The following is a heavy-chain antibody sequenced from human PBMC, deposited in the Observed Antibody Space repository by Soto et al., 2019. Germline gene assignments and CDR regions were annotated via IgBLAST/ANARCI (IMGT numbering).Heavy chain of an antibody. V-gene: IGHV3-53*02. J-gene: IGHJ6*02. Sequence: ELHLAETGGGLIQPGGSLRLSCAASGFTVSSFHMSWVRQAPGKGLEWVSVIYSGGNTDYADSVKVRFTVSRDISKNTLYIQMDSLRAEDTAVYYCARGSFRREYYYGLDVWGQGNAVTVS. CDR1: GFTVSSFH. CDR2: IYSGGNT. CDR3: ARGSFRREYYYGLDV.